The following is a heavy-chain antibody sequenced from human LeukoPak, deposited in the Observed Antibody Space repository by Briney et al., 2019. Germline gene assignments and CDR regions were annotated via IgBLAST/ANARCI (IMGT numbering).Heavy chain of an antibody. CDR3: ARVGYGVVREYYFDY. V-gene: IGHV1-2*02. J-gene: IGHJ4*02. CDR2: INPNSGGT. D-gene: IGHD3-3*01. Sequence: GASVKVSCKASGYTFTGYYMHWVRQAPVQGLEWMGWINPNSGGTNYAQKFQGRVTMTRDTSISTACMELSRLRSDDTAVYYCARVGYGVVREYYFDYWGQGTLVTVSS. CDR1: GYTFTGYY.